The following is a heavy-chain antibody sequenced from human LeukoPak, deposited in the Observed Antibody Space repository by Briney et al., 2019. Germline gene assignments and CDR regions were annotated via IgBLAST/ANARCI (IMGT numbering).Heavy chain of an antibody. CDR1: GYTFNDHD. D-gene: IGHD1-26*01. J-gene: IGHJ4*02. V-gene: IGHV1-2*06. CDR2: INPNSGGT. Sequence: ASVKVSCKASGYTFNDHDMHWVLQAHGQGLEWMGRINPNSGGTTYPQKFQGRVTMTRDTSISTAYMELSRLTSDDTAVYYCARDWSGSYEQWGQGTLVSVSS. CDR3: ARDWSGSYEQ.